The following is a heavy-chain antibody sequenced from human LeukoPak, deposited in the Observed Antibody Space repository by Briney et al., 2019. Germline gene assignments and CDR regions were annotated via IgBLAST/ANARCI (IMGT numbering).Heavy chain of an antibody. D-gene: IGHD3-9*01. J-gene: IGHJ4*02. Sequence: GGSLRLSCAASGFTFSNYAMSWVRRAPGKGLEWVSAITGSGGNTYYADSVEGRFTISRDNSKNTVFLQMNSLRAEDTAVYYCAKWGDYDVLTGYYVSDYWGQGTLVTVSS. CDR2: ITGSGGNT. CDR1: GFTFSNYA. V-gene: IGHV3-23*01. CDR3: AKWGDYDVLTGYYVSDY.